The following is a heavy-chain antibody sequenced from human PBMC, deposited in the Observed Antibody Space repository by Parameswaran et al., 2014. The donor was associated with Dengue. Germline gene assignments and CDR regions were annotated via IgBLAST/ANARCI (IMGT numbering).Heavy chain of an antibody. J-gene: IGHJ4*02. CDR2: IYSGGST. CDR3: ARGYSSSFDY. D-gene: IGHD6-6*01. Sequence: ESLKISCAASGFTVSSNYMSWVRQAPGKGLEWVSVIYSGGSTYHADSVKGRFTISRDNSKNTLYLQMNSLRAEDTAVYYCARGYSSSFDYWGQGTLVTVSS. CDR1: GFTVSSNY. V-gene: IGHV3-53*01.